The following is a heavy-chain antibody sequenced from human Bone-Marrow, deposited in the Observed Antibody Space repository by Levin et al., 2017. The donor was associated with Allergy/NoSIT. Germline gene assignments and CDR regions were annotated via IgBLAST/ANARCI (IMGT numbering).Heavy chain of an antibody. V-gene: IGHV3-30-3*01. Sequence: PGGSLRLSCAASGFTFNNFAMHWVRQAPGKGLEWVAVISSDGSNKYYADSVKGRFSISRDSSKNTLYLQMNSLRTDDTAVFYCARTLFSTSSYFDSWGQGTLVTVSS. CDR1: GFTFNNFA. CDR2: ISSDGSNK. CDR3: ARTLFSTSSYFDS. J-gene: IGHJ4*02. D-gene: IGHD6-6*01.